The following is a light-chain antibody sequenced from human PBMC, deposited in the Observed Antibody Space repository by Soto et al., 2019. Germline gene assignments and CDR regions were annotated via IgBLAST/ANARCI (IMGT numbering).Light chain of an antibody. Sequence: DIPMTQSPSTLSASVGERITISCRASQTISKFLAWYQQKPGKAPKLLIYDASTLESGVPLRFRGSGSGTEFALTITSLQPDDFATYYCQQYNIYSWTFGQGTKVEIK. J-gene: IGKJ1*01. V-gene: IGKV1-5*01. CDR1: QTISKF. CDR3: QQYNIYSWT. CDR2: DAS.